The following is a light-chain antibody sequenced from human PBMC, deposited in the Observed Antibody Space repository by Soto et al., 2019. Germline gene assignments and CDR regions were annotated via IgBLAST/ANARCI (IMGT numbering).Light chain of an antibody. Sequence: DIQMTQSPSSLSASLGERVTITCRASQGISTYLAWYQQKPGKVPKLLIYAASTLQSGIPARFSGSGSGTDFTLTISSLQPEDGATYYCQEYNSGQRTFGQGTKVEIK. V-gene: IGKV1-27*01. J-gene: IGKJ1*01. CDR3: QEYNSGQRT. CDR1: QGISTY. CDR2: AAS.